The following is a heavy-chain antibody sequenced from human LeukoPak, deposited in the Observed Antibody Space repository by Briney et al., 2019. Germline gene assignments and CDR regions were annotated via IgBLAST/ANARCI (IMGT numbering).Heavy chain of an antibody. CDR3: ARGGPRYDILTGYYNPFDY. D-gene: IGHD3-9*01. V-gene: IGHV3-53*01. Sequence: GGSLRLSCAASGFSVSTNYMIWVRQAPGVGLECVSVISNDGTTYYADSVKGRFSISRDNSKNIVFLQMNSLRAEDTAVYYCARGGPRYDILTGYYNPFDYWGQGTLVTVSS. CDR1: GFSVSTNY. CDR2: ISNDGTT. J-gene: IGHJ4*02.